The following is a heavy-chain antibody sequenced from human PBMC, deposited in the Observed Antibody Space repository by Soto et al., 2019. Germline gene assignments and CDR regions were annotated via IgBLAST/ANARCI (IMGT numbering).Heavy chain of an antibody. CDR2: ISSSGSTI. CDR3: ARDYGDYEARAFDI. V-gene: IGHV3-48*03. J-gene: IGHJ3*02. CDR1: GFTFSSYE. D-gene: IGHD4-17*01. Sequence: PGGSLSLSCAASGFTFSSYEMNWVRQAPGKGLEWVSYISSSGSTIYYPDSVKGRFTISRDNAKNSLYLQMNTLRAEDTAVYYCARDYGDYEARAFDIWGQGTMVTVSS.